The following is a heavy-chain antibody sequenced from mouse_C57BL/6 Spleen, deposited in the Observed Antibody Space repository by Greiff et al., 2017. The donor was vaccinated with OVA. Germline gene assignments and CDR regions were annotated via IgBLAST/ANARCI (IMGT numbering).Heavy chain of an antibody. D-gene: IGHD1-1*01. CDR3: ARVEYYGSSLDY. CDR2: IWSGGST. CDR1: GFSLTSYG. J-gene: IGHJ2*01. Sequence: VQLKESGPGLVQPSQSLSITCTVSGFSLTSYGVHWVRQSPGKGLEWLGVIWSGGSTDYNAAFISRLSISKDNSKSQVFFKMNSLQADDTAIYYCARVEYYGSSLDYWGQGTTLTVSS. V-gene: IGHV2-2*01.